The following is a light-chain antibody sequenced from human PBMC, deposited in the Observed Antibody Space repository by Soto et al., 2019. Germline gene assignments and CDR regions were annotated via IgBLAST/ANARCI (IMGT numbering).Light chain of an antibody. J-gene: IGKJ4*01. CDR2: AAS. Sequence: DIQMTQSPSSLSASVGDRVTVTCRASRTIDDYLNWYQQKPGKAPNLLIYAASILQSGVPSRFSGGGSGTDFTLTITSLQPEDSATYYCQQSYNTVTFGGGTRWIS. V-gene: IGKV1-39*01. CDR3: QQSYNTVT. CDR1: RTIDDY.